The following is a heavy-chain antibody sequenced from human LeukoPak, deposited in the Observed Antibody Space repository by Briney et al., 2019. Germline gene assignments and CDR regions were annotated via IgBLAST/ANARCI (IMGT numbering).Heavy chain of an antibody. J-gene: IGHJ4*02. CDR3: ARAAPSPNSYYFDY. Sequence: ASVKVSCKASGYTFTSYAMNWVRQAPGQGLEWMGWINTNSGGTNYAQKFQGRVTMTRDTSISTAYMELSRLRSDDTAVYYCARAAPSPNSYYFDYWGQGTLVTVSS. D-gene: IGHD4-23*01. CDR1: GYTFTSYA. V-gene: IGHV1-2*02. CDR2: INTNSGGT.